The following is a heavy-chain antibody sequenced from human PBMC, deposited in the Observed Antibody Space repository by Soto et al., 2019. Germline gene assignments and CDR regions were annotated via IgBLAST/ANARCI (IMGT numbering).Heavy chain of an antibody. D-gene: IGHD2-15*01. CDR1: GGSFSGYY. CDR2: INHSGST. CDR3: ARKEVVVAGGMDV. J-gene: IGHJ6*02. V-gene: IGHV4-34*01. Sequence: QVQLQQWGAGLLKPSETLSLTCAVDGGSFSGYYWSWIRQPPGKGLEWIGEINHSGSTNYNPSLKRRVTISVDTYKNQFSLKLSSVTAADTAVYYCARKEVVVAGGMDVWGQGTTVTVSS.